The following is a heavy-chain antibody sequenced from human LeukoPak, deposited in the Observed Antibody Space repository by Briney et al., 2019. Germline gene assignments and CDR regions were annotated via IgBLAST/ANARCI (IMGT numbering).Heavy chain of an antibody. J-gene: IGHJ3*02. CDR1: GFTFSSYG. CDR3: ARAYSGYETDAFDI. D-gene: IGHD5-12*01. CDR2: ISSSSNIM. Sequence: GGSLRLSCAASGFTFSSYGMNWVRQAPGKGLEWVSYISSSSNIMNYADSVKGRFTTSRDNAKNSLYLQMNSLRAEDTAVYYRARAYSGYETDAFDIWGQGTMVTVSS. V-gene: IGHV3-48*01.